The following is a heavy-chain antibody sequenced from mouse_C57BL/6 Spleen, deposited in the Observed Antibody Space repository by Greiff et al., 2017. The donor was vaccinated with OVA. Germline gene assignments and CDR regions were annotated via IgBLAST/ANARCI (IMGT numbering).Heavy chain of an antibody. D-gene: IGHD2-4*01. J-gene: IGHJ3*01. V-gene: IGHV1-62-2*01. Sequence: VQVVESGAELVKPGASVKLSCKASGYTFTEYTIHWVKQRSGQGLEWIEWFYPGSGSIKYNEKFKDKATLTADKSSSTVYMELSRLTSEDSAVYFCARHEDEGLRRVFAYWGQGTLVTVSA. CDR3: ARHEDEGLRRVFAY. CDR1: GYTFTEYT. CDR2: FYPGSGSI.